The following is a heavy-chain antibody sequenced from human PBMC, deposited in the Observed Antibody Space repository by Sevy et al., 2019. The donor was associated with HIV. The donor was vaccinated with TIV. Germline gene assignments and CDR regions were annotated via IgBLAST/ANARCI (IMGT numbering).Heavy chain of an antibody. CDR2: ISYDEANK. D-gene: IGHD6-13*01. CDR1: GFDFSSYP. CDR3: ARQGSSWTFDP. V-gene: IGHV3-30-3*01. J-gene: IGHJ5*02. Sequence: GGSLRLSCAASGFDFSSYPMHWVRQAPGKGLEWVPDISYDEANKYYGDSVKGRFTISRDNSKNTLYLQMNGLREEDTAVYFCARQGSSWTFDPWGQGTLVTVSS.